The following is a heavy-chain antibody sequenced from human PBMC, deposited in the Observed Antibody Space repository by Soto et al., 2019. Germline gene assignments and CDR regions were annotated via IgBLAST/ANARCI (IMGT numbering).Heavy chain of an antibody. J-gene: IGHJ5*02. CDR1: GFIFSDYE. Sequence: GGSLRLSCAASGFIFSDYEINWVRQAPGKGLEWVSYISGSGLTIYYADSVKGRFTISRDNAKNSLYLQMNSLGVEDTAVYYCARGQHRNTYNWLDSWGQGTLVTVYS. V-gene: IGHV3-48*03. CDR3: ARGQHRNTYNWLDS. CDR2: ISGSGLTI.